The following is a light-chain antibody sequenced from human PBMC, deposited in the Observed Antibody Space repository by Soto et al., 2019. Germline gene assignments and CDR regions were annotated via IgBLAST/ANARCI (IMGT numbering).Light chain of an antibody. J-gene: IGLJ3*02. Sequence: QSALTQPASVSGSPGQSITISCTGTSSDVGGYNYVSWYQQHPGKAPKLMISDVSNRPSGVSNRFSGSKSGNTAFLSISGLQAEDEDEYYCSSYTSSSTLWVFGGGTKLTVL. V-gene: IGLV2-14*01. CDR1: SSDVGGYNY. CDR3: SSYTSSSTLWV. CDR2: DVS.